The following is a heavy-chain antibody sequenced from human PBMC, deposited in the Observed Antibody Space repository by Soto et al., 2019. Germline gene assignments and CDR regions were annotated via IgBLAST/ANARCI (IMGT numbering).Heavy chain of an antibody. CDR3: ARDKPWDYSSSPNWFDP. CDR2: IKQDGSEK. CDR1: GFTFSSYW. D-gene: IGHD6-6*01. Sequence: GGSLRLSCATSGFTFSSYWMSWVRQAPGKGLEWVANIKQDGSEKYYVDSVKGRFTISRDNAKNSLYLQMNSLRAEDTAVYYCARDKPWDYSSSPNWFDPWGQGTLVTVSS. V-gene: IGHV3-7*01. J-gene: IGHJ5*02.